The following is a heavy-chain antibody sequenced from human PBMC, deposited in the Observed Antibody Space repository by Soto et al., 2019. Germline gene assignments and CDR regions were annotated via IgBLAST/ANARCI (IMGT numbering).Heavy chain of an antibody. Sequence: GGSLRLSCEASGFIFTTNSMNWVRQVPGKGLQWLSSISSSGTFKSYGDSVKGRFTISRDNAKNSLFLQMNNLSGEDTGLYYCARDPPHGGTSSWDADSWGPGTLVTVS. CDR2: ISSSGTFK. CDR3: ARDPPHGGTSSWDADS. V-gene: IGHV3-21*01. J-gene: IGHJ4*02. CDR1: GFIFTTNS. D-gene: IGHD2-15*01.